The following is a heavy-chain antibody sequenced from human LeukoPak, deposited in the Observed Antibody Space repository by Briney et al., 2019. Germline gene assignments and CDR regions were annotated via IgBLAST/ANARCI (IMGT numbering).Heavy chain of an antibody. V-gene: IGHV1-58*02. CDR2: IVVGSGNT. Sequence: GASVKVSCKASGFTFGSSAMQWVRQARGQRLEWIGWIVVGSGNTNYAQKFQERVTITRDMSTNTTYMELSSLRSEDTAVYYCAAAPGIAARPSGDLWGRGTLVTVSS. D-gene: IGHD6-13*01. CDR1: GFTFGSSA. J-gene: IGHJ2*01. CDR3: AAAPGIAARPSGDL.